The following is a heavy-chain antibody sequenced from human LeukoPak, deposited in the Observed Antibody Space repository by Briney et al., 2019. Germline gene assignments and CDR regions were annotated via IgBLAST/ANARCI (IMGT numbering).Heavy chain of an antibody. V-gene: IGHV3-11*05. CDR2: VSTDSTYT. CDR1: GFTFSDYY. CDR3: TREDNWYFDL. J-gene: IGHJ2*01. Sequence: GGSLRLSCTASGFTFSDYYMTWIRLAPGKGLEWLSYVSTDSTYTNYADSVKGRFTISRDNAKSSLYLQLNSLTAEDTAVYYCTREDNWYFDLWGRGTLVTVSS.